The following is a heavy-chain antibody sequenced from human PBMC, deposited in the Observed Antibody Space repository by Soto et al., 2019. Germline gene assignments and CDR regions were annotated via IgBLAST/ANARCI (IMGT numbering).Heavy chain of an antibody. J-gene: IGHJ3*01. D-gene: IGHD3-22*01. CDR1: GFSFSRYG. V-gene: IGHV3-30*18. CDR2: ISYDESTT. Sequence: GGSLRLSCAASGFSFSRYGIHWVRQAPGKGLEWVAVISYDESTTFYADSVKGRFTISRDNSKNTLFLQMNSLRPEDTAVYYCSKAMIGSYDSDAFDVWGQGTMVTVSS. CDR3: SKAMIGSYDSDAFDV.